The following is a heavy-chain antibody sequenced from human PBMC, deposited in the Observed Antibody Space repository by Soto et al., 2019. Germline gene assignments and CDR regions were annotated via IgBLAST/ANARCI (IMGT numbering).Heavy chain of an antibody. CDR1: GGSIRSGDYY. V-gene: IGHV4-30-4*01. D-gene: IGHD3-3*01. CDR2: IYYSGRP. J-gene: IGHJ4*02. CDR3: ARVTIFGVVPYYFDY. Sequence: QVQLQESGPGLVKPSQTLSLTCTVSGGSIRSGDYYWSWIRQPPGKGLEWIGYIYYSGRPYYNPSLKSRVTITVDTSKNQFSLKLSSVTAADTAVYYCARVTIFGVVPYYFDYWGQGTLVAVSS.